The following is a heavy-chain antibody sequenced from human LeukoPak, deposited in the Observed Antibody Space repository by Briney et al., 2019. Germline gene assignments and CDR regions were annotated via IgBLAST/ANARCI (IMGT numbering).Heavy chain of an antibody. V-gene: IGHV3-53*01. CDR2: IYRGGSI. D-gene: IGHD4-17*01. CDR3: AGHNDYGDYLTWSLNF. CDR1: GFTVSSNS. Sequence: GGSLRLSCAASGFTVSSNSMRWVRQAPGKGLEWVSIIYRGGSIYYADSAKGRFTISRDNSKNTLYLQMNSLRAEDTAVYYCAGHNDYGDYLTWSLNFWGQGTLVTVSS. J-gene: IGHJ4*02.